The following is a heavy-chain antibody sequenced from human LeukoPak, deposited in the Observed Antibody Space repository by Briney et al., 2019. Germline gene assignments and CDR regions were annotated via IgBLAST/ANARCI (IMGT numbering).Heavy chain of an antibody. J-gene: IGHJ5*02. D-gene: IGHD5-12*01. CDR2: ISGSGGST. Sequence: PGGSLRLSCTASGFAFGSYAMYWVRQAPGKGLEWVSAISGSGGSTYYADSVKGRFTISRDNSKNTLYLQMNSLRAEDTAVYYCAKMAATFGNWFDPWGQGTLVTVSS. V-gene: IGHV3-23*01. CDR3: AKMAATFGNWFDP. CDR1: GFAFGSYA.